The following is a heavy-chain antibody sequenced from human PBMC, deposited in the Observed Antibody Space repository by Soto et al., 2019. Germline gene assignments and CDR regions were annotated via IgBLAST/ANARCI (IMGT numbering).Heavy chain of an antibody. CDR2: ISGYNGET. V-gene: IGHV1-18*01. Sequence: QVQLVQPGADVKKPGASVKVSCEASGYTFTNYAINWVRQAPGQGPEWMGWISGYNGETKYAQSLHGRVTMTTDTSTSTAYMELRSLRSDDTAVYYCARGGSSWSAEYYQHWGQGTLVIVSS. CDR1: GYTFTNYA. CDR3: ARGGSSWSAEYYQH. J-gene: IGHJ1*01. D-gene: IGHD6-13*01.